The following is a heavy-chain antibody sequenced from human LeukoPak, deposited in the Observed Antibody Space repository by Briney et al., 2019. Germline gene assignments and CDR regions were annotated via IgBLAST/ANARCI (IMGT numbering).Heavy chain of an antibody. D-gene: IGHD3-10*01. V-gene: IGHV4-59*01. J-gene: IGHJ6*02. CDR2: IYDSGST. CDR1: GGSFSGYY. CDR3: ARYFSLVRGTHYYVMDV. Sequence: PSETLSLTCAVYGGSFSGYYWSWIRQPPEKGLEWIGYIYDSGSTDYNPSLKSRVTISVDTSKNQFSLRLSSVTAADTAVYYCARYFSLVRGTHYYVMDVWGQGTTVTVSS.